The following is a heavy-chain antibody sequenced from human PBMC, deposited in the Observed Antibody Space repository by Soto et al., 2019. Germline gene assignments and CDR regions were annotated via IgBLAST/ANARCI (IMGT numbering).Heavy chain of an antibody. CDR2: IYYSGST. Sequence: SETLSLTCTVSGGSISSYYWSWIRQPPGKGLEWIGYIYYSGSTNYNPSLKSRVTISVDTSKNQFSLKLSSVTAADTAVYYCARDYDSSGPGFSWFDPWGQGTLVTVSS. D-gene: IGHD3-22*01. CDR1: GGSISSYY. J-gene: IGHJ5*02. CDR3: ARDYDSSGPGFSWFDP. V-gene: IGHV4-59*01.